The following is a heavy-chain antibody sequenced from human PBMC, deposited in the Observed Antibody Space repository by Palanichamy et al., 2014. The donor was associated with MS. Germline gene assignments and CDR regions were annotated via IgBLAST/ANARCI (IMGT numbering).Heavy chain of an antibody. CDR3: AKPQWLDYYWYFDL. Sequence: EVQLVESGEGLVQPGGSLRLSCAASGSTFSGYAMSWVRQAPGKGLEWVSSISGSGGSTYYADSVKGRFTISRDNSKNTLYLQMNTLRAEDTAVYYCAKPQWLDYYWYFDLWGRGTLVTVSS. J-gene: IGHJ2*01. V-gene: IGHV3-23*04. D-gene: IGHD6-19*01. CDR1: GSTFSGYA. CDR2: ISGSGGST.